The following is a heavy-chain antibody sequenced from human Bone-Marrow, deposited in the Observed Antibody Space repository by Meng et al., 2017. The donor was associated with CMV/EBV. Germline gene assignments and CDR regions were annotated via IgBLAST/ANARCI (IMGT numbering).Heavy chain of an antibody. Sequence: GESLKISCAASGFTFSSYAMSWVRQAPGKGLEWVSAISGSGGSTYYADSVKGRFTISRDNSKNTLYLQMNSPRAEDTAVYYCAKDPLYCSSTSCFSPYYYYGMDVWGQGTTVTVSS. D-gene: IGHD2-2*01. J-gene: IGHJ6*02. CDR3: AKDPLYCSSTSCFSPYYYYGMDV. CDR2: ISGSGGST. CDR1: GFTFSSYA. V-gene: IGHV3-23*01.